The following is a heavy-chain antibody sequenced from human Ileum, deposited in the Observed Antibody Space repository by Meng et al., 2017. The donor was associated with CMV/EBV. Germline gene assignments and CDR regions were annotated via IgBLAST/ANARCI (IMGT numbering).Heavy chain of an antibody. D-gene: IGHD6-6*01. CDR2: SSPYNGDT. CDR1: GYTFTNYG. V-gene: IGHV1-18*01. Sequence: ASVTVSCKASGYTFTNYGISWVRQAPGQGLEWTGWSSPYNGDTNSAQKVQDRVTMTTDTSTSTAYLELRSLRSDDTAVYYCARVTQRRYSSSSPRDFDHWGQGTLVPVSS. J-gene: IGHJ4*01. CDR3: ARVTQRRYSSSSPRDFDH.